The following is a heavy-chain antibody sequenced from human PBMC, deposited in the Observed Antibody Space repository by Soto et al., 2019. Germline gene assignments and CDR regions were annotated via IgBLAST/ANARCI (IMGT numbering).Heavy chain of an antibody. Sequence: PGGSLRLSCAASGFTFSSYSMNWVRQAPGKGLEWLSYISSGSGTIYYAYSVKGRFTISRDNAKNSLYLKMNSLRDEDTAVYYCARAGLTETFYVWGQGTMVTVS. CDR2: ISSGSGTI. CDR3: ARAGLTETFYV. CDR1: GFTFSSYS. J-gene: IGHJ3*01. D-gene: IGHD1-7*01. V-gene: IGHV3-48*02.